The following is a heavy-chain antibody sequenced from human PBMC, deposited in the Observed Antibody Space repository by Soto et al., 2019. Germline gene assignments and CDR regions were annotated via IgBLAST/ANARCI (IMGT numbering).Heavy chain of an antibody. CDR3: ARGGYGLWLNDY. J-gene: IGHJ4*02. D-gene: IGHD5-18*01. V-gene: IGHV3-74*01. CDR2: IKGDESTT. Sequence: EVQLVESGGGLVQPGGSLRLSCAASGFTFSKYWIHWVRQAPGKGLVWVSRIKGDESTTNYADSVKGRFTISRDNANDVVVLHMNTMTADDTAVYYWARGGYGLWLNDYWGQGTLVTVSS. CDR1: GFTFSKYW.